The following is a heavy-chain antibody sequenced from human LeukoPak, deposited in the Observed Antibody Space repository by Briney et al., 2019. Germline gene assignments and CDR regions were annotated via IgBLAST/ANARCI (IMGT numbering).Heavy chain of an antibody. V-gene: IGHV1-69*04. J-gene: IGHJ5*02. CDR3: ARVRQLPIVGATSNWFDP. CDR2: IIPILGIT. CDR1: GVTFSSYA. Sequence: RASVKVSCKASGVTFSSYAISWVRQAPGQGLEWMGRIIPILGITNYAQKFQGRVTITADKSTSTAYMELSSLRSEDTAVYYCARVRQLPIVGATSNWFDPWGQGTLVTVSS. D-gene: IGHD1-26*01.